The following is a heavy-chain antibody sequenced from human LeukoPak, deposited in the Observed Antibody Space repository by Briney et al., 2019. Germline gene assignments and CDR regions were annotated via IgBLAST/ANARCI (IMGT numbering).Heavy chain of an antibody. V-gene: IGHV3-7*01. CDR2: IKHNGDEL. J-gene: IGHJ4*02. CDR1: GFTFSSYW. CDR3: ARELRTFDS. D-gene: IGHD3-16*01. Sequence: PGGSLRLSCAASGFTFSSYWMTWVRQAPGKGLEWVANIKHNGDELNYVDSVEDRFTISRDNAKNSLYLHMTSLRAEDTAVYNCARELRTFDSWGQGTLVTVSS.